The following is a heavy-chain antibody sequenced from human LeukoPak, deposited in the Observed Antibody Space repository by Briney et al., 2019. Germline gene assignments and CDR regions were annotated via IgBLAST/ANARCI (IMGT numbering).Heavy chain of an antibody. CDR2: IYHSGST. CDR1: GYSISSGYY. CDR3: ARGKAYYDILTGYRRGLNWFDP. D-gene: IGHD3-9*01. Sequence: SETLSLTCTVSGYSISSGYYWGWIRQPPGKGLEWIGSIYHSGSTYYNPSLKSRVTISVDTSKNQFSLKLSSVTAADTAVYYCARGKAYYDILTGYRRGLNWFDPWGQGTLVTVSS. J-gene: IGHJ5*02. V-gene: IGHV4-38-2*02.